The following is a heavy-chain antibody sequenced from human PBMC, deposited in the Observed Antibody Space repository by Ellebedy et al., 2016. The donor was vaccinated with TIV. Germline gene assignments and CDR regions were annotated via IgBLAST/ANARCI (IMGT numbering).Heavy chain of an antibody. CDR3: ARENYDYLWGSSRHTGPSYYFDY. J-gene: IGHJ4*02. D-gene: IGHD3-16*01. V-gene: IGHV3-30-3*01. CDR2: TSFDGTNK. CDR1: GFTFSSYA. Sequence: PGGSLRLSCAVSGFTFSSYAMNWVRQAPGKGLEWVAVTSFDGTNKTYADSVKGRFTISRDNSKKTLYLQMNSLRDEDTAVYYCARENYDYLWGSSRHTGPSYYFDYWGQGILVTVSS.